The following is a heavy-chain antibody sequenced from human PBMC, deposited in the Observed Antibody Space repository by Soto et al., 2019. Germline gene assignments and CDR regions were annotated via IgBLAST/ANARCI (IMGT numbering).Heavy chain of an antibody. V-gene: IGHV4-61*01. CDR1: VGSISSSSYY. CDR2: IYYSGST. CDR3: ARDRYYYDSSGYYQPYNWFDP. J-gene: IGHJ5*02. D-gene: IGHD3-22*01. Sequence: PSETLSLTYTVSVGSISSSSYYWGWIRQPPGKGLEWIGYIYYSGSTNYNPSLKSRVTISVDTSKNQFSLKLSSVTAADTAVYYCARDRYYYDSSGYYQPYNWFDPWGQGTLVTVSS.